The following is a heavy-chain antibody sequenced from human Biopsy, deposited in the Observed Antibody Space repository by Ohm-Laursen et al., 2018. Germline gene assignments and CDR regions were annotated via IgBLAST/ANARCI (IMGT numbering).Heavy chain of an antibody. CDR3: ARDLLEWSLPS. CDR1: GDAFLGYY. D-gene: IGHD3-3*01. Sequence: AASVKVSCKVSGDAFLGYYLHWVRQAPGQGLEWMGSIYPNSGDTDFAQKFQGRVSMTRDTSVSTAYLELSSLRSDDTAIYYCARDLLEWSLPSWGQGTLVTVSS. V-gene: IGHV1-2*02. J-gene: IGHJ4*02. CDR2: IYPNSGDT.